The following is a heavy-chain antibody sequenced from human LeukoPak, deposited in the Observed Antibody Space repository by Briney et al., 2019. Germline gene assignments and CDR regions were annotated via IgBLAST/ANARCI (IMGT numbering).Heavy chain of an antibody. CDR1: GFTFGDYA. V-gene: IGHV3-49*03. CDR3: TRDSYYYGSGSSDY. CDR2: IRSKAYGGTT. D-gene: IGHD3-10*01. J-gene: IGHJ4*02. Sequence: PGGSLRLSCTASGFTFGDYAMSWSRQAPGKGLEWVGFIRSKAYGGTTEYAASVKGRFTISRDDSKSIAYLQMNSLKTEDTAVYYCTRDSYYYGSGSSDYWGQGTLVTVSS.